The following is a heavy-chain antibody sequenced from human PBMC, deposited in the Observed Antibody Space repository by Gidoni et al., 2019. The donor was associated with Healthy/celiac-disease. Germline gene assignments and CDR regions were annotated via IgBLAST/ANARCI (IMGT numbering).Heavy chain of an antibody. Sequence: QVQLQQWGAGLLKPSEPLSLTCAVYGGSFSGYYWSWIRQPPGKGLEWIGEINHSGSTNYNPSLKSRVTISVDTSKNQFSLKLSSVTAADTAVYYCARAYLGADRDSSGYYRDAFDIWGQGTMVTVSS. CDR2: INHSGST. D-gene: IGHD3-22*01. CDR1: GGSFSGYY. J-gene: IGHJ3*02. V-gene: IGHV4-34*01. CDR3: ARAYLGADRDSSGYYRDAFDI.